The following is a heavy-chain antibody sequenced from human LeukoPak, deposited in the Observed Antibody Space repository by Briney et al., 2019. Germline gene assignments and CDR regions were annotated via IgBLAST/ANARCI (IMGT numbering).Heavy chain of an antibody. V-gene: IGHV1-69*05. CDR3: ARENIVVVPAAIFNGGDYYYYGMDV. CDR1: GGTFTIYA. D-gene: IGHD2-2*02. CDR2: IIPIFGTV. J-gene: IGHJ6*02. Sequence: GASVKVSCKASGGTFTIYAISWVRQAPGQGLEWMGGIIPIFGTVNYAQKFQGRVTMTTDTSTSTAYMELRSLRSDDTAVYYCARENIVVVPAAIFNGGDYYYYGMDVWGQGTTVTVSS.